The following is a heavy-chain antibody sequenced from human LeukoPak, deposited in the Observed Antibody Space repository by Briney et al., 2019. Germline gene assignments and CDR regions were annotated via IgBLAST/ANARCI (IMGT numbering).Heavy chain of an antibody. J-gene: IGHJ5*02. CDR1: GGSFSGYY. Sequence: SETLSLTCAVYGGSFSGYYWSWIRQPPGKRLEWVGEITYGGTTNYNPSLRSRVTMSVDTSKKQFSLKLTSVTAADTAVYYCVRGRYCSSATCYDWFDPWGPGTHVSVSS. CDR3: VRGRYCSSATCYDWFDP. D-gene: IGHD2-2*01. CDR2: ITYGGTT. V-gene: IGHV4-34*01.